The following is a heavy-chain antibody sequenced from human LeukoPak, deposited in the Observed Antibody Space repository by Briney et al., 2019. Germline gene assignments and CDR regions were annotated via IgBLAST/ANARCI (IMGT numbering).Heavy chain of an antibody. CDR2: ISSNGGST. V-gene: IGHV3-64*01. D-gene: IGHD3-9*01. CDR3: TRGGPELRYFDWLPAWFDP. CDR1: GFTFSSYA. J-gene: IGHJ5*02. Sequence: PGGSLRLSCAASGFTFSSYAMHWVRQAPGKGLEYVSAISSNGGSTYYANSVKGRFTISRDNSKNTLYLQMGSLRAEDMAVYYCTRGGPELRYFDWLPAWFDPWGQGTLVTVSS.